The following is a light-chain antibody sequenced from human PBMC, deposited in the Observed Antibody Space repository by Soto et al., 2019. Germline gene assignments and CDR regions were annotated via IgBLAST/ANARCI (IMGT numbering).Light chain of an antibody. V-gene: IGLV2-11*01. J-gene: IGLJ2*01. CDR1: SSDVGDYNF. Sequence: QSALTQPRSVSGSPGQSVTISCTGTSSDVGDYNFVSWYQQHPGKAPKLMIYDVTRRPSGVPDRFSGSKSGNTASLTISGLQAEDEADYYCCSYVGSYTFVFGGGTKLTVL. CDR2: DVT. CDR3: CSYVGSYTFV.